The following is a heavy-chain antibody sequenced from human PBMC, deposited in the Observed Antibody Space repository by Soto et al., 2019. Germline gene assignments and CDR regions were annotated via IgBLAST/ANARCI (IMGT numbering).Heavy chain of an antibody. Sequence: SVKVSCKASGGTFYTYTFSWVRQAPGQGLEWMGSITPIYPTTNYAEKFQGRLTVTADGSTNTAYMELNSLTSDDTAVYYCARIPRYSFPTSDDLDSWGQGTLVTVSS. CDR1: GGTFYTYT. D-gene: IGHD5-18*01. CDR2: ITPIYPTT. CDR3: ARIPRYSFPTSDDLDS. J-gene: IGHJ4*02. V-gene: IGHV1-69*13.